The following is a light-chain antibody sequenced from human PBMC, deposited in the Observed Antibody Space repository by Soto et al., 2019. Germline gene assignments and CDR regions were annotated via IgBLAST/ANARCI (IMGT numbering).Light chain of an antibody. J-gene: IGKJ5*01. V-gene: IGKV1-9*01. CDR1: HDISTY. Sequence: QLSLSPSLLSATVGDRVTITCRASHDISTYLAWYQQKPGKAPKLMIYEASTLQSGVPSRFSGSGSGTEFTLTISGLLPEDFATYHCQQLNTLPFTFGQGRLPE. CDR2: EAS. CDR3: QQLNTLPFT.